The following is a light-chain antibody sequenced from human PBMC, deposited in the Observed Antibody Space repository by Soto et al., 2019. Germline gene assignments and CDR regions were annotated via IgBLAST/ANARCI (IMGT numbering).Light chain of an antibody. CDR2: GNT. J-gene: IGLJ2*01. CDR3: QSYDSSLSGSKGV. Sequence: QSAVTQPPSVSGAPGQRVTISCTGSSSNIGAGYDVHWYQHLPGTAPKLLIYGNTNRPSGVPDRFSGSKSGTSASLAITGLQAEDEADYYCQSYDSSLSGSKGVFGGGTKLTVL. V-gene: IGLV1-40*01. CDR1: SSNIGAGYD.